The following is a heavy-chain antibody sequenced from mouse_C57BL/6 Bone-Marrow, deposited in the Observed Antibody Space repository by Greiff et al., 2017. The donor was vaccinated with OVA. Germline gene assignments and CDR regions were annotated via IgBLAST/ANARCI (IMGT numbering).Heavy chain of an antibody. J-gene: IGHJ4*01. CDR3: ATRITTQEDYAMDY. V-gene: IGHV5-2*01. CDR2: INSDGGST. Sequence: EVKLVESGGGLVQPGESLKLSCESNEYEFPSHDMSWVRKTPEKRLELVAAINSDGGSTYYPDPMERRFIISRDNTKKTLYLQMSSLRSEDTALYYCATRITTQEDYAMDYWGQGTSVTVSS. CDR1: EYEFPSHD. D-gene: IGHD1-1*01.